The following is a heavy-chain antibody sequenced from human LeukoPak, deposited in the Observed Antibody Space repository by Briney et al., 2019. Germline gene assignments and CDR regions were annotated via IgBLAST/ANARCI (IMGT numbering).Heavy chain of an antibody. V-gene: IGHV3-43D*03. CDR1: GFTFGEYG. J-gene: IGHJ5*02. CDR2: ITWDGGST. Sequence: PGGSLRLSCAVSGFTFGEYGMHWVRQVPGKGLEWVSHITWDGGSTYYAGSVKGRFTISRDNSKNSLYLQMNSLGAEDTALYYCAKDIHIGHGSGWPESWGQGTLVAVSS. D-gene: IGHD6-19*01. CDR3: AKDIHIGHGSGWPES.